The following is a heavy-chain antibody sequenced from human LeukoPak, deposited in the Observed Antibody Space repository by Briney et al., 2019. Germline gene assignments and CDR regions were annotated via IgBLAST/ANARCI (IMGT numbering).Heavy chain of an antibody. V-gene: IGHV1-8*03. D-gene: IGHD2-2*01. CDR3: ARAKRRGSPYCRSTSCFSYYFDY. Sequence: ASVKVSYKASGYTFTSYDINWVRQATGQGLEWMAWMKPKSGNTGYAQKFQGRVTITRNTSISTAYMELSSLRSEDTAVYYCARAKRRGSPYCRSTSCFSYYFDYWGQGTLVTVSS. J-gene: IGHJ4*02. CDR2: MKPKSGNT. CDR1: GYTFTSYD.